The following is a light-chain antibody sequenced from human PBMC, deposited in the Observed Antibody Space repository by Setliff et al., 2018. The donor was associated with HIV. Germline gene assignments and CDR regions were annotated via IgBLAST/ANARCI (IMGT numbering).Light chain of an antibody. CDR1: SSDVGGYNH. J-gene: IGLJ1*01. CDR3: SSYAITNTLP. Sequence: QSVLTQPASVSGSPGQSITISCTGTSSDVGGYNHVSWYQQHPGKAPKLIISEVRNRPSGISSRFPGSKSGNTASLTISGLQAEDEAEYYCSSYAITNTLPFGTGTKVTVL. CDR2: EVR. V-gene: IGLV2-14*01.